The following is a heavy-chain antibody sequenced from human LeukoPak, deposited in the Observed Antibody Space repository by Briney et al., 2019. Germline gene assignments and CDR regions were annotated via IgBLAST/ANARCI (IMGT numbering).Heavy chain of an antibody. CDR1: GDTFSSYA. CDR3: ARDYYDSSGKDDY. V-gene: IGHV1-69*05. Sequence: ASAKVSCKASGDTFSSYAISWVRQAPGQGLEWMGGIIPIFGTANYAQKFQGRVTITTDESTSTAYMELSSLRSEDTAVYYCARDYYDSSGKDDYWGQGTLVTVSS. CDR2: IIPIFGTA. D-gene: IGHD3-22*01. J-gene: IGHJ4*02.